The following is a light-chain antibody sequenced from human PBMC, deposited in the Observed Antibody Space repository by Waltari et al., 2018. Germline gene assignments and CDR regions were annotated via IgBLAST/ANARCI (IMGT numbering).Light chain of an antibody. CDR3: QAWDSSTAVV. CDR1: KLGDKY. V-gene: IGLV3-1*01. CDR2: QET. Sequence: SYELTQPPSVSVSPGQTASITCSGDKLGDKYAYWYQQKPGQSPVLVIYQETKRPSGIPERFSGCNSGNTATLTISGTQALDEADYYCQAWDSSTAVVFGGGTKLTVL. J-gene: IGLJ2*01.